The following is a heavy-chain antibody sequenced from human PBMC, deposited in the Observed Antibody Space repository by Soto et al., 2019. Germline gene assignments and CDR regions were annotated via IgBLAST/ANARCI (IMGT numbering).Heavy chain of an antibody. Sequence: GGSLRLSCAASGFTFSSYAMSGVRQAPGRGLEWVSAISGSGGSTYYADSVKGRFTISRDNSKNTLYLQMNSLRAEDTAVYYCAKDLSGSGPLDYWGQGTLVTVSS. V-gene: IGHV3-23*01. J-gene: IGHJ4*02. CDR1: GFTFSSYA. CDR2: ISGSGGST. D-gene: IGHD6-19*01. CDR3: AKDLSGSGPLDY.